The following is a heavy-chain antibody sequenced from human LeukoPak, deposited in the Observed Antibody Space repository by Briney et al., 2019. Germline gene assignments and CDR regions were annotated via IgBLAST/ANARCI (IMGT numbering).Heavy chain of an antibody. Sequence: GGSLRLSCAASGFTFSTYWMSWVRQAPGKRLEWVANIKEDGSEKYYGDSVKGRFTISRDNAKNSLYLQMNSLRAEDTAVYYCARDSSGYQWGQGTLVTVSS. CDR2: IKEDGSEK. D-gene: IGHD3-22*01. CDR3: ARDSSGYQ. V-gene: IGHV3-7*01. J-gene: IGHJ4*02. CDR1: GFTFSTYW.